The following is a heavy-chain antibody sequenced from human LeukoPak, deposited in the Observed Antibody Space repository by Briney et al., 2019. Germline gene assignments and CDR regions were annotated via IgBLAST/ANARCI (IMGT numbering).Heavy chain of an antibody. CDR2: IKQDGSEK. Sequence: GGSLRLSCAASGFTFSSYWMSWVRQAPGKGLEWVANIKQDGSEKYYVDSVKGRFTISRDNAKNSLYLRMNSLRAEDTAVYYCARSDPTAWFDPWGQGTLVTVSS. J-gene: IGHJ5*02. CDR3: ARSDPTAWFDP. CDR1: GFTFSSYW. V-gene: IGHV3-7*01.